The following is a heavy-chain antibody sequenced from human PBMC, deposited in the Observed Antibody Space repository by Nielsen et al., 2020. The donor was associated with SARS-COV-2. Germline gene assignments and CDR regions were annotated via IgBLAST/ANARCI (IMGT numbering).Heavy chain of an antibody. CDR3: ARDSDSYCSSTSCPSHYYYYYGMDV. V-gene: IGHV3-21*01. J-gene: IGHJ6*02. D-gene: IGHD2-2*01. Sequence: VRQAPGKGLEWVSSISSSSSYIYYADSVKGRFTISRDNAKNTLYLQMNSLRAEDTAVYYCARDSDSYCSSTSCPSHYYYYYGMDVWGQGTTVTVSS. CDR2: ISSSSSYI.